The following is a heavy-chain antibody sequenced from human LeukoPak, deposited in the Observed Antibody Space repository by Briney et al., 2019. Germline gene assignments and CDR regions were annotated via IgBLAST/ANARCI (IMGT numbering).Heavy chain of an antibody. CDR2: ISGSDGGT. D-gene: IGHD6-6*01. Sequence: GGTLRLSCAASGFIFSSYGMSWVRQAPGKGLEWGSAISGSDGGTNYADSVKGRFTISSDNSKNTLYLQMNSLRAEDTAVYYCARGDPSIAARPAPFDYWGQGTLVTVSS. CDR1: GFIFSSYG. CDR3: ARGDPSIAARPAPFDY. V-gene: IGHV3-23*01. J-gene: IGHJ4*02.